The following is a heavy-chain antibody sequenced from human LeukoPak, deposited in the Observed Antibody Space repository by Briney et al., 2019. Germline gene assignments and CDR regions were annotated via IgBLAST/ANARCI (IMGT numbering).Heavy chain of an antibody. CDR1: GFTFSSYA. J-gene: IGHJ4*02. Sequence: GGSLRLSCAASGFTFSSYAMHWVRQAPGKGLEWVAVISYDGSNKYYADSVKGRFTISRDNAKNSLYLQMNSLRAEDTAVYYCARDPGDFWSGYYYFDYWGQGTLVTVSS. CDR3: ARDPGDFWSGYYYFDY. CDR2: ISYDGSNK. D-gene: IGHD3-3*01. V-gene: IGHV3-30*04.